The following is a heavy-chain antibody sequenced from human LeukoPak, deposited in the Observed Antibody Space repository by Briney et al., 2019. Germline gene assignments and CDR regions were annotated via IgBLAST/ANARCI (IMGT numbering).Heavy chain of an antibody. Sequence: SVKVSCKASGGTFSSYAISWVRQAPGQGLEWMGGIIPIFGTANYAQKFQGRVTITTDESTSTAYMELSSLRSEDTAVYYCARVFNGQLWLRVPLYYFDYWGQGTLVTVSS. CDR3: ARVFNGQLWLRVPLYYFDY. CDR1: GGTFSSYA. V-gene: IGHV1-69*05. CDR2: IIPIFGTA. D-gene: IGHD5-18*01. J-gene: IGHJ4*02.